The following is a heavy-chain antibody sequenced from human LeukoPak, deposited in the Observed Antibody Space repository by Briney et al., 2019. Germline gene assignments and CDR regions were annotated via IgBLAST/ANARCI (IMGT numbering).Heavy chain of an antibody. CDR1: RGSISSYY. D-gene: IGHD6-19*01. CDR2: IYYSGST. CDR3: ARDRVAVAGGYYYYYMDV. V-gene: IGHV4-59*01. J-gene: IGHJ6*03. Sequence: SETLSLTCIVSRGSISSYYWSWIRQPPGKGLEWIGYIYYSGSTNYNPSLKSRVTISVDTSKNQFSLKLSSVTAADTAVYYCARDRVAVAGGYYYYYMDVWGKGTTVTVSS.